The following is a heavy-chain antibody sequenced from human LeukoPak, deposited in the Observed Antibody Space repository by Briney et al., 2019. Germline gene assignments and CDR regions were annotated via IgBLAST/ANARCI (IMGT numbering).Heavy chain of an antibody. D-gene: IGHD1-26*01. CDR1: GDTFTSYD. CDR3: ARDAVGATAFDY. CDR2: MNPNSGNT. Sequence: ASVKVSCKTSGDTFTSYDINWVRQATGQGLEWMGWMNPNSGNTGYAQKFQGRVTITRNTSISTAYMELSSLRSEDTAVFYCARDAVGATAFDYWGQGTLVTVSS. V-gene: IGHV1-8*03. J-gene: IGHJ4*02.